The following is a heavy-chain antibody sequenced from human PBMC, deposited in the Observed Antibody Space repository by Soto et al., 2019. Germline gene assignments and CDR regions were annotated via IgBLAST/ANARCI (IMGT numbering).Heavy chain of an antibody. CDR1: GYTFTSYG. J-gene: IGHJ3*01. V-gene: IGHV1-18*01. CDR3: ARAKEQQMSHAFDF. Sequence: QVHLVQSGAEVKKPGASVKVSCKSCGYTFTSYGFSWVRQAPGQGLEWMGWIRAYDGDTKYAQKLQGRVTMTTDTSTSTVYMELRSLRSDDTAVYYCARAKEQQMSHAFDFWGQGTMVTFSS. CDR2: IRAYDGDT. D-gene: IGHD6-13*01.